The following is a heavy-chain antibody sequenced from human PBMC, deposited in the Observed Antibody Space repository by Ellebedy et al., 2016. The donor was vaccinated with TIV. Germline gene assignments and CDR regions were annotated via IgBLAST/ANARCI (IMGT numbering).Heavy chain of an antibody. V-gene: IGHV3-11*06. CDR1: GFTFSDYY. Sequence: GGSLRLSCAASGFTFSDYYMSWIRQAPGKGLEWVSYISSSSSYTNYADSVKGRFTISRDNAKNSLYLQMNSLRAEDTAVYYCASIFDRFDYSGMDVWGQGTTVTVSS. D-gene: IGHD3-9*01. J-gene: IGHJ6*02. CDR2: ISSSSSYT. CDR3: ASIFDRFDYSGMDV.